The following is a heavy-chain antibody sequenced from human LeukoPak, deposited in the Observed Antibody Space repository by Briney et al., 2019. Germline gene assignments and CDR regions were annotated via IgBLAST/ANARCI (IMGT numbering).Heavy chain of an antibody. V-gene: IGHV6-1*01. J-gene: IGHJ4*02. CDR2: TYYRSKWYN. Sequence: SQTLSLTCAISGDSVSSNSAAWNWIRQSPSRGLEWLGRTYYRSKWYNDYAVSMKSRITINPDTSKDQFSLQLNSVTAADTAVYYCARVLSNGSYRPFDYWGQGTLVTVSS. D-gene: IGHD1-26*01. CDR3: ARVLSNGSYRPFDY. CDR1: GDSVSSNSAA.